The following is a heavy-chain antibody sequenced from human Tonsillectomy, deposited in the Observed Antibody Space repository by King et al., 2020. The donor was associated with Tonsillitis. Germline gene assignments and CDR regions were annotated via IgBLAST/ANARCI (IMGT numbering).Heavy chain of an antibody. D-gene: IGHD6-13*01. CDR2: IYYRGTT. Sequence: QLQESGPGLVKPSETLSLTCTVSGGSISNYFWTWIRQLPGKGLEWIGYIYYRGTTHYNPSLKSRVNISLDTSNNQFSLKLSSVTAADTAVYYCASNSSNRYYFDYWGQGTLVTVSS. CDR3: ASNSSNRYYFDY. V-gene: IGHV4-59*01. J-gene: IGHJ4*02. CDR1: GGSISNYF.